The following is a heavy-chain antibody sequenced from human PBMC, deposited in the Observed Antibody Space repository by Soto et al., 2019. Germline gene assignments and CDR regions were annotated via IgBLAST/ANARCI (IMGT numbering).Heavy chain of an antibody. Sequence: SETLSLTCTVSGGSINSYYWSWIRRPPGKGLEWIGYIYYSGSTNYNPSLKSRVTISVDTSRNQFSLTLSSVTAADTAVYHCARRCYGDYGCFDYWGQGTLVTVSS. CDR3: ARRCYGDYGCFDY. CDR2: IYYSGST. J-gene: IGHJ4*02. D-gene: IGHD4-17*01. V-gene: IGHV4-59*08. CDR1: GGSINSYY.